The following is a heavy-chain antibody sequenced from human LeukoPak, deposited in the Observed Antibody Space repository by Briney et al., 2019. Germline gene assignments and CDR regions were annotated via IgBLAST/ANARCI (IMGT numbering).Heavy chain of an antibody. J-gene: IGHJ5*02. Sequence: GASVKVSCKASGYTFTSYGIRWVRQAPGQGLEWMGWISAYNGNTNYAQKLQGRVTMTTDSSTSTAYMELRSLRSDDTAVYYCARGVLRFLEWPKNWFDPWGQGTLVTVSS. CDR1: GYTFTSYG. V-gene: IGHV1-18*01. CDR3: ARGVLRFLEWPKNWFDP. CDR2: ISAYNGNT. D-gene: IGHD3-3*01.